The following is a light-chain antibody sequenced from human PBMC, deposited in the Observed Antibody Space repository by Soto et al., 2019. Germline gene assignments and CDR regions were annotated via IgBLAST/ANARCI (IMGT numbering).Light chain of an antibody. J-gene: IGLJ2*01. Sequence: QSALTQPPSASGSPGQSVAISCTGTSSDVGGYNYVSWYQQHPGKAPKLMIYEVNKRPSGVPDRFSGSKSGNTASLTVSGLQAEDEADYYCSSFTRDATLIFGGGTKLTVL. CDR1: SSDVGGYNY. V-gene: IGLV2-8*01. CDR3: SSFTRDATLI. CDR2: EVN.